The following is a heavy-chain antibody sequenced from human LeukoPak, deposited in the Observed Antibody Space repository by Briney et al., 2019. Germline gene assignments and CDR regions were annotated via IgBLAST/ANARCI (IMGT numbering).Heavy chain of an antibody. CDR1: GFTFSSYA. D-gene: IGHD1-26*01. V-gene: IGHV3-23*01. J-gene: IGHJ4*02. CDR3: AKENPVGGTNYFDY. Sequence: GGSLRLSCAASGFTFSSYAMSWVRQAPGKGLGWVSAITGSGDSTFYADPVKGRFTISRDNSKNTLHLQMNTLRAEDTAVYYCAKENPVGGTNYFDYWGQGTLVTVSS. CDR2: ITGSGDST.